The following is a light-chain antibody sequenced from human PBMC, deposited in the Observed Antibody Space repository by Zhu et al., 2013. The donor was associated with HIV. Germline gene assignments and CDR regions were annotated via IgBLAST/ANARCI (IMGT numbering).Light chain of an antibody. V-gene: IGKV3-20*01. CDR3: QQSSNSRT. CDR1: QSISSDY. Sequence: EIVLTQSPGTLSLSPGERATLSCRASQSISSDYLAWYQQKPGQAPRLLIYGTSSRATGIPDRFSGSGSGTDFTLTISRLAPEDFWVYYCQQSSNSRTFGQGTTVEI. CDR2: GTS. J-gene: IGKJ1*01.